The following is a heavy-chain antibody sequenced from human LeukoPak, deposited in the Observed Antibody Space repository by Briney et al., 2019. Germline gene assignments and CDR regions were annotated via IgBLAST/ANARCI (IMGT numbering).Heavy chain of an antibody. CDR1: GFSVSSNY. D-gene: IGHD2-2*01. V-gene: IGHV3-53*01. Sequence: GGSLRLSCTASGFSVSSNYMSWVRQAPGKGLEWVSVIYSGGSTYYADSVKGRFTISRDNTKNTLYLQMNSLRAEDTAVYYCAREVPATAMYFDYWGQGTLVTVSS. CDR3: AREVPATAMYFDY. J-gene: IGHJ4*02. CDR2: IYSGGST.